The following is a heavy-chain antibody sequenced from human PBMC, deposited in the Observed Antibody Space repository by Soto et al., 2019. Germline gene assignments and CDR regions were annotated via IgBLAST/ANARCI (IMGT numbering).Heavy chain of an antibody. J-gene: IGHJ4*02. CDR2: ISGSGGST. Sequence: PGGSLRLSCEASRLTFNSYAMVLVLQARWKGLEWVSAISGSGGSTYYADSVKGRFTISRDNSKNTLYLQMNSLRAEDTAVYYCAKDLRWLSRVAYYFDYWGQGTLVTVSS. CDR3: AKDLRWLSRVAYYFDY. D-gene: IGHD3-22*01. V-gene: IGHV3-23*01. CDR1: RLTFNSYA.